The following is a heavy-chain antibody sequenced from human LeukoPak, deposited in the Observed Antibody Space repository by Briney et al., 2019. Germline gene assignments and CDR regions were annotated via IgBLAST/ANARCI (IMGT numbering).Heavy chain of an antibody. V-gene: IGHV3-30*18. CDR3: AKAAVVATFGLIDY. CDR1: GFTFSSYG. D-gene: IGHD2-21*01. CDR2: ISYDGSNK. J-gene: IGHJ4*02. Sequence: GGSLRLSCAASGFTFSSYGMHWVRQAPGKGLEWVAVISYDGSNKYYADSVKGRFTISRDNSKNTLYLQMNSLRAEDTAVYYCAKAAVVATFGLIDYWGQGTLVTVSS.